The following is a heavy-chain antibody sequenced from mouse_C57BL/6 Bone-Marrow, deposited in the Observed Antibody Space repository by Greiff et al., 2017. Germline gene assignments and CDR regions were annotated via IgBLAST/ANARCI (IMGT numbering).Heavy chain of an antibody. CDR1: GYTFTSYW. CDR3: TRLTASD. Sequence: VKLMESGAELVKPGASVKMSCKASGYTFTSYWINWVKQRPGQGLEWIGDIYPGSGSTNYNEKFKSKATLTVDKSSSTAYMQLSSLTSEDSAVYYYTRLTASDWGQGTSVTVSS. CDR2: IYPGSGST. V-gene: IGHV1-55*01. D-gene: IGHD1-2*01. J-gene: IGHJ4*01.